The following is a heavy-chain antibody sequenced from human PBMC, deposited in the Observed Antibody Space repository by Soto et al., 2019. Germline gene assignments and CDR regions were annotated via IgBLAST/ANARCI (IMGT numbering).Heavy chain of an antibody. J-gene: IGHJ4*02. V-gene: IGHV4-59*01. D-gene: IGHD2-15*01. CDR2: IYYSGST. CDR3: AATPRX. Sequence: PSETLSLTCSVSGGSTSSYYWSWIRQPPGKGLEWIGYIYYSGSTDYSPSLKSRGTMSIDTSQNQVSLKLTSVTTADTAVYYCAATPRXWGQGTLVTVSS. CDR1: GGSTSSYY.